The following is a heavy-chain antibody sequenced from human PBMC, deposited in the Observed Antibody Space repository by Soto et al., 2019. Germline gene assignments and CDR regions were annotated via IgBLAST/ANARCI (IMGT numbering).Heavy chain of an antibody. Sequence: QVQLQESGPGLVKPSETLSLTCTVSGGSISSYYWSWMRQPPGKGLEWIGYIFYTGSTNYKPSLKGRVTISVDTSKNQFSLKLTSVTAADTAVYYCARGSTSSLYWFDPWGPGTLVTVSS. CDR2: IFYTGST. CDR1: GGSISSYY. V-gene: IGHV4-59*01. CDR3: ARGSTSSLYWFDP. D-gene: IGHD6-13*01. J-gene: IGHJ5*02.